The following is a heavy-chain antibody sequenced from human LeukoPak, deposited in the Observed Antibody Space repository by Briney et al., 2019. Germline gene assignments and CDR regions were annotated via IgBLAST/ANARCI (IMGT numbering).Heavy chain of an antibody. D-gene: IGHD1-26*01. CDR1: GFTFSDYY. CDR3: ARDYRYYYMDV. J-gene: IGHJ6*03. Sequence: AGGSLRLSCAASGFTFSDYYMSWIRQAPGKGLEWVSGINWNGGSTGYADSVKGRFTISRDNAKNSLYLQMNSLRAEDTALYYCARDYRYYYMDVWGKGTTVTVSS. CDR2: INWNGGST. V-gene: IGHV3-20*04.